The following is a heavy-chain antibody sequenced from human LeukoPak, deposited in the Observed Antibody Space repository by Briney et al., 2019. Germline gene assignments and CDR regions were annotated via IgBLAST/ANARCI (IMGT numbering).Heavy chain of an antibody. D-gene: IGHD3-22*01. J-gene: IGHJ4*02. V-gene: IGHV3-15*01. CDR2: IKSKTDGGTT. Sequence: GGSLRLSCAASGFIFSNAWMSWVRQAPGKGLEWVGRIKSKTDGGTTDYAAPVKGRFTISRDDSKNTLYLQMNSLKTEDTAVYYCTTDVSVTMIVVVWGQGTLVTVSS. CDR1: GFIFSNAW. CDR3: TTDVSVTMIVVV.